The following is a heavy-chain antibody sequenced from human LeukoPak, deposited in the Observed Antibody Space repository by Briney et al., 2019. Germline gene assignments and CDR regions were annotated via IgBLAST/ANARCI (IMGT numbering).Heavy chain of an antibody. CDR1: GFTFSSYW. Sequence: GGSLRLSCAASGFTFSSYWMSWVRQAPGKGLEWVANIKQDGSEKYHVDSVKGRFTISRDNAKDSLYLQMNSLRAEDTAVYYCARVGGPYNWFDPWGQGTLVTVSS. V-gene: IGHV3-7*01. CDR3: ARVGGPYNWFDP. J-gene: IGHJ5*02. CDR2: IKQDGSEK.